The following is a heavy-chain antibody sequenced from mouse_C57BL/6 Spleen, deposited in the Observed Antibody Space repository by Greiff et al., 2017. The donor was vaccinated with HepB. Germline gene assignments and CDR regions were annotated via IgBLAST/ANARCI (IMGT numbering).Heavy chain of an antibody. Sequence: QVQLQQPGAELVRPGSSVKLSCKASGYTFTSYWMHWVKQRPIQGLEWIGNIDPSDNETHYNQKFKDKATLTVDKSSSTAYMQLSRLTSEDSAVYYCARWGTVVARRYFDVWGTGTTVTVSS. J-gene: IGHJ1*03. V-gene: IGHV1-52*01. CDR3: ARWGTVVARRYFDV. D-gene: IGHD1-1*01. CDR2: IDPSDNET. CDR1: GYTFTSYW.